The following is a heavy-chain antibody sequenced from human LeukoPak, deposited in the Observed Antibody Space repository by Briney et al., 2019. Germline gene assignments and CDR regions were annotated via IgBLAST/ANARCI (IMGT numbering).Heavy chain of an antibody. CDR3: VGAGVGNFDP. CDR2: MNQDGSQR. J-gene: IGHJ5*02. V-gene: IGHV3-7*05. Sequence: PGGSLRLSFVASGLTFSSYWMNWVRQAPGKGLEWVANMNQDGSQRNYVDSVRGRFTISRDNAKNSLYLQMNTLRAEDTAVYYCVGAGVGNFDPWGQGTLVTVSS. CDR1: GLTFSSYW. D-gene: IGHD1-26*01.